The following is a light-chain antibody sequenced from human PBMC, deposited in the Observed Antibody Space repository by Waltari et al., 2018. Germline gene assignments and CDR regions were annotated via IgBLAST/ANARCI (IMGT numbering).Light chain of an antibody. CDR2: AAS. Sequence: IQLTPSPSSLSASLGDRVTITCRASQGISSYLAWYQQKPGKAPNLLIYAASTLQSGVPSRFSGSGSGTDFTLTISSLQPEDFATYYCQQLNSYPSWTFGQGTKVEIK. V-gene: IGKV1-9*01. CDR3: QQLNSYPSWT. CDR1: QGISSY. J-gene: IGKJ1*01.